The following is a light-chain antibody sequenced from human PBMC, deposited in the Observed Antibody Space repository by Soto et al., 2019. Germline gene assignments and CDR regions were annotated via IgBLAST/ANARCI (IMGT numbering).Light chain of an antibody. V-gene: IGKV1-39*01. CDR3: QQSHITLPDT. CDR1: RSISTH. Sequence: DIQMTQFPSTLSASVGETVTITCRASRSISTHLNWYQQKPGKAPTLLIRAASSLHSGVPSRFSGSGSGADFTLTIGNLQPEDFATYYCQQSHITLPDTFGQGTKLEIK. J-gene: IGKJ2*01. CDR2: AAS.